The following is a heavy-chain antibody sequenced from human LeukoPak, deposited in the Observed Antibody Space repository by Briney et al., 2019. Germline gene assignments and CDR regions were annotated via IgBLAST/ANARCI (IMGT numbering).Heavy chain of an antibody. Sequence: ASETLSLTCTVSGGSISSSSFYWGWIRQPPGKGLEWIGEIYRSGTTNYNPSLKSRVTISLDKSKNQFSLKLNSVTAADTAVYYCARVDGKFDPWAREPWSPSP. D-gene: IGHD1-14*01. CDR3: ARVDGKFDP. CDR1: GGSISSSSFY. V-gene: IGHV4-39*07. CDR2: IYRSGTT. J-gene: IGHJ5*02.